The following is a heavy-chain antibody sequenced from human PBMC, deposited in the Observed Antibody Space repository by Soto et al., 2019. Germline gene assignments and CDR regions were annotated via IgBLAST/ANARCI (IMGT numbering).Heavy chain of an antibody. Sequence: VGSLRLSCAASGFTFSSYAMSWVRQAPGKGLEWVSAISGSGGSTYYAGSVKGRFTISRDNSKNTLYLQMNSLRAEDTAVYYCAKDEGIATNWFDPWGQGNMVTVSS. CDR1: GFTFSSYA. CDR3: AKDEGIATNWFDP. CDR2: ISGSGGST. D-gene: IGHD6-13*01. J-gene: IGHJ5*02. V-gene: IGHV3-23*01.